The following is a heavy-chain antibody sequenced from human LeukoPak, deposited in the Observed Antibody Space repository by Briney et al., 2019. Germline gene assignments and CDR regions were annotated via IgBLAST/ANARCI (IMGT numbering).Heavy chain of an antibody. CDR1: GFTFSSYW. CDR2: IKQDGSEK. J-gene: IGHJ4*02. Sequence: QSGGSLRLSFAASGFTFSSYWMSWVRQAPGKGLEWVANIKQDGSEKYYVDSVKGRFTISRDNAKNSLYLQMNSLRAEDTAVYYCASPGEPGSRVDYWGQGTLVTVSS. D-gene: IGHD3-10*01. CDR3: ASPGEPGSRVDY. V-gene: IGHV3-7*01.